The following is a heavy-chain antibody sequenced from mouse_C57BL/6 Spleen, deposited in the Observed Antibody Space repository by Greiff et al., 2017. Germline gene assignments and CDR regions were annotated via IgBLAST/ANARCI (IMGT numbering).Heavy chain of an antibody. CDR2: INPNNGGT. V-gene: IGHV1-26*01. J-gene: IGHJ2*01. CDR1: GYTFTDYY. D-gene: IGHD2-5*01. CDR3: ASFLYYSIDY. Sequence: EVQLQQSGPELVKPGASVKISCKASGYTFTDYYMNWVKQSHGKSLEWLGDINPNNGGTSYNQKFKGKATWTVNKASSTAYMELRSLTSEDSAVDYWASFLYYSIDYWGQGTTLTVSS.